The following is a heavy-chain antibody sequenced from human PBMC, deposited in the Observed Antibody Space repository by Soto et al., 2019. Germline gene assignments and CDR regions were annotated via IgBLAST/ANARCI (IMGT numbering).Heavy chain of an antibody. D-gene: IGHD3-3*01. J-gene: IGHJ6*02. CDR2: ISAYNGNT. CDR1: GYTFTSYG. Sequence: QVQLVQSGAEVKKPGASVKVSCKASGYTFTSYGISWVRQAPGQGLEWMGWISAYNGNTNYAQKIQGRVTVTTDTSTSTDYMELRSLRSDDTAVYYCARDPGLRFDYCLDVWGQGTTVTVSS. V-gene: IGHV1-18*01. CDR3: ARDPGLRFDYCLDV.